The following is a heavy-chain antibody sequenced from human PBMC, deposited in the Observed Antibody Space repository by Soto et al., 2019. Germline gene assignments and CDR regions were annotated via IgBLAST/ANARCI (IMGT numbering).Heavy chain of an antibody. J-gene: IGHJ6*02. CDR2: IYYSGST. CDR3: ARDQIAARYYYGMDV. D-gene: IGHD6-6*01. Sequence: PSETLSLTCTVSVGSISSGGYYWSWIRQHPGKGLEWIGYIYYSGSTYYNPSLKSRVTISVDTSKNQFSLKLSSVTAADTAVYYCARDQIAARYYYGMDVWGQGTTVTVSS. V-gene: IGHV4-31*03. CDR1: VGSISSGGYY.